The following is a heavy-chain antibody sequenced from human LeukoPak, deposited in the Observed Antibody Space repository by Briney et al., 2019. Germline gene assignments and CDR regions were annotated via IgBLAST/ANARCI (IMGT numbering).Heavy chain of an antibody. D-gene: IGHD4-17*01. V-gene: IGHV3-74*01. Sequence: GGSLRLSCEDSGFIFSTLWMHWVRQAPGKGLVWVSYINGDGSTTSYADSVKGRFTISRDNAKNTLYLQLNSLRAEDTAVYYCVRGGYGSIDYWGQGTLVTVSS. CDR2: INGDGSTT. CDR3: VRGGYGSIDY. CDR1: GFIFSTLW. J-gene: IGHJ4*02.